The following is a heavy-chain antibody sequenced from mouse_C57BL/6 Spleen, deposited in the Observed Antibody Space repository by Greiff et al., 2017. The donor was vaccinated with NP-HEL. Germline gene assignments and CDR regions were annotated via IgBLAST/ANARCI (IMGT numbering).Heavy chain of an antibody. CDR1: GYTFTDYE. CDR2: IDPETGGT. CDR3: TRTGDLAMDY. D-gene: IGHD4-1*01. Sequence: VQLQQSGAELVRPGASVTLSCKASGYTFTDYEMHWVKQTPVHGLEWIGAIDPETGGTAYNQKFKGKAILTADKSSSTAYMELRSLTSEDSAVYYCTRTGDLAMDYWGQGTSVTVSS. J-gene: IGHJ4*01. V-gene: IGHV1-15*01.